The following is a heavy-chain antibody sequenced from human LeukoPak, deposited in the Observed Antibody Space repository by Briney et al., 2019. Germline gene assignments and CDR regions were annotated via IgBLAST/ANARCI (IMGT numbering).Heavy chain of an antibody. Sequence: ASVKVSCKASGYTFTSYGISWVRQAPGQGLEWMGWNSAYNGNTNYAQKLQGRVTMTTDTSTSTAYMELRSLRSDDTAVYYCARINLGYCSSTSCYSVWYFDLWGRGTLVTVSS. V-gene: IGHV1-18*04. CDR2: NSAYNGNT. CDR1: GYTFTSYG. D-gene: IGHD2-2*01. CDR3: ARINLGYCSSTSCYSVWYFDL. J-gene: IGHJ2*01.